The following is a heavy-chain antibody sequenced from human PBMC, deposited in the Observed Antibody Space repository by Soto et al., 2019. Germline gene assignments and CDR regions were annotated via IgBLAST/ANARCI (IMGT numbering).Heavy chain of an antibody. CDR1: GFTFSSYG. V-gene: IGHV3-30*18. CDR2: ISYDGSNK. Sequence: PGGSLRLSCAASGFTFSSYGMHWVRQAPGKGLEWVAVISYDGSNKYYADSVKGRFTISRDNSKNTLYLQMNSLRAEDTAVYYCAKDTRYCSGGSCYPYFQHWGQGTLVPVSS. D-gene: IGHD2-15*01. J-gene: IGHJ1*01. CDR3: AKDTRYCSGGSCYPYFQH.